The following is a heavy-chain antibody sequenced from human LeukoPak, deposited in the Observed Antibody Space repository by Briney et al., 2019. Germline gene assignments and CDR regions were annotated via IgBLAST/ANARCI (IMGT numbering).Heavy chain of an antibody. Sequence: SQTLSLTCAISGDSVSSNSAAWNWIRQSPSRGLEWLGRTYYRSKWYNDYAVSVKSRITINPDTSKNQFSLQLNSVTPEDTAVYYCARAGFLVSKSNLYYSYYYMDVWGKGTTVTISS. CDR1: GDSVSSNSAA. D-gene: IGHD1-14*01. J-gene: IGHJ6*03. CDR2: TYYRSKWYN. V-gene: IGHV6-1*01. CDR3: ARAGFLVSKSNLYYSYYYMDV.